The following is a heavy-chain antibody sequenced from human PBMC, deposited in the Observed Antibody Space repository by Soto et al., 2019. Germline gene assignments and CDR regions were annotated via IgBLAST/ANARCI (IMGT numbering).Heavy chain of an antibody. CDR1: GYTFTNYY. D-gene: IGHD1-26*01. J-gene: IGHJ5*02. CDR3: AKGSSGSYINWFGP. Sequence: GASVKVSCKTSGYTFTNYYIHWVRQAPGQGLEWMGIVNPSSGSTSYPQKFQGRVTMTRDTSTSTVYMDLSSLKSEDTAVYYCAKGSSGSYINWFGPWGQGTLVTVSS. CDR2: VNPSSGST. V-gene: IGHV1-46*01.